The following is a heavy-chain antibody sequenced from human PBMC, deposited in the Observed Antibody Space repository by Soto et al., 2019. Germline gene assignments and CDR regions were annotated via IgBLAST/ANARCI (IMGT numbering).Heavy chain of an antibody. D-gene: IGHD2-2*01. Sequence: GASVKVSCKASGYTFTSYDINWVRQATGQGLEWMGWMNPNSGNTGYAQKFQGRVTMTRNTSISTAYMELSSLRSEDTAVYYCARVPGGGTSPNDAFDIWGQGTMVTVSS. CDR2: MNPNSGNT. V-gene: IGHV1-8*01. CDR3: ARVPGGGTSPNDAFDI. CDR1: GYTFTSYD. J-gene: IGHJ3*02.